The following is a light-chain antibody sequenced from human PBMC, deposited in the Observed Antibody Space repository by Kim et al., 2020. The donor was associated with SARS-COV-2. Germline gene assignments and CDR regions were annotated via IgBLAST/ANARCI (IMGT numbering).Light chain of an antibody. V-gene: IGKV1-17*01. CDR1: QDIGND. CDR2: GAS. J-gene: IGKJ5*01. Sequence: ASVGDRVNITCRASQDIGNDLGWYQQKPGRAPKRLIYGASNLQSGVPSRFSGSGSETEFSLTINSLQPEDFAIYFCLQHRTYPITFGQGTRLEIK. CDR3: LQHRTYPIT.